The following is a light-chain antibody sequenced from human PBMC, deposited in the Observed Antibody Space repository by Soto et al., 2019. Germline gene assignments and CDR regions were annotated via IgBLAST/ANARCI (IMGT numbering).Light chain of an antibody. V-gene: IGKV1-8*01. Sequence: ALRMTQSPSSLSASTGDRVTITCRASQGISSYLAWYQQKPGKAPKLLINAASTLQSGVPSRFSGSGSGTDFTLTISCLQSEDFATYYCQQYYSYPPTCGGGTKVEIK. CDR2: AAS. CDR3: QQYYSYPPT. J-gene: IGKJ4*01. CDR1: QGISSY.